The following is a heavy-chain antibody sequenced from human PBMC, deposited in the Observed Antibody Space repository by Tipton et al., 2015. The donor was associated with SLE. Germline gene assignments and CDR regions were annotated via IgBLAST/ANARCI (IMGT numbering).Heavy chain of an antibody. Sequence: SLRLSCAASGFTFSSYSMNWVRQAPGKGLEWVSYISSSRSTIYYADSVKGRFTISRDNAKNSLYLQRNSLRAEDTAVYYCARGGESLGGYFDLWGRGTLVTVSS. J-gene: IGHJ2*01. D-gene: IGHD3-10*01. CDR1: GFTFSSYS. CDR2: ISSSRSTI. CDR3: ARGGESLGGYFDL. V-gene: IGHV3-48*01.